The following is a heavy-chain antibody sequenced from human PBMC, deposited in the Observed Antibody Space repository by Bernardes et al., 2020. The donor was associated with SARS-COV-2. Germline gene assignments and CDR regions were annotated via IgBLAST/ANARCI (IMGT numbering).Heavy chain of an antibody. CDR1: GGSISGYY. J-gene: IGHJ4*02. Sequence: SETLSLTRTVSGGSISGYYWSWVRPAPGKGVEWIGYLSYDGGSNYSPSLESRVTISIDTSQNQFSLKLSSVTAADTAVYYCARGAGIPQVLDFWARGTLVTVSS. V-gene: IGHV4-59*01. CDR2: LSYDGGS. CDR3: ARGAGIPQVLDF.